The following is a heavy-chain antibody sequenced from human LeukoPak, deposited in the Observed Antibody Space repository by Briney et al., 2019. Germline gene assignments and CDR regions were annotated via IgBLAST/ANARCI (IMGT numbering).Heavy chain of an antibody. Sequence: GESLKISCKGPGYSFTSYWISWVRQMPGKGLEWMGRFDPSDSYTNYSPSFQGHVTISADKSISTAYLQWSSLKASDTAMYYCARLPGYCSGGSCYRMDVWGKGTTVTVSS. J-gene: IGHJ6*04. V-gene: IGHV5-10-1*01. CDR1: GYSFTSYW. D-gene: IGHD2-15*01. CDR2: FDPSDSYT. CDR3: ARLPGYCSGGSCYRMDV.